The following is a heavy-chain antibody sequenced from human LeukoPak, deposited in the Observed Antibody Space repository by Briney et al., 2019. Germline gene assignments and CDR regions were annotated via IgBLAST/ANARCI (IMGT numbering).Heavy chain of an antibody. CDR3: ARDRRVREVTTTHHWYFDL. CDR1: GFTFSNAW. CDR2: IKSKADGGTT. J-gene: IGHJ2*01. Sequence: GGSLRLSCAASGFTFSNAWMSWVRQAPGKGLEWVGRIKSKADGGTTDYAAPVKGRFTIARDDSKNTLYLQMNSLRAEDTAFYYCARDRRVREVTTTHHWYFDLWGRGTLVTVSS. V-gene: IGHV3-15*01. D-gene: IGHD3-10*01.